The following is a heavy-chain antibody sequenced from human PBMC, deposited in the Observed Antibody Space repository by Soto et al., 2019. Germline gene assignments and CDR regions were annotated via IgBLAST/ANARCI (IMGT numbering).Heavy chain of an antibody. V-gene: IGHV3-23*01. CDR1: GFTFSTYA. J-gene: IGHJ2*01. CDR3: AKDASSGITSFDL. CDR2: ISGSGSST. D-gene: IGHD3-3*01. Sequence: GGSLRLSCAASGFTFSTYAMSWVRQAPGKGLEWVSVISGSGSSTYYADSVKGRFTISRDNSKNTLYLQMNSLRAEDTAVYYCAKDASSGITSFDLWGRGTLVTAPQ.